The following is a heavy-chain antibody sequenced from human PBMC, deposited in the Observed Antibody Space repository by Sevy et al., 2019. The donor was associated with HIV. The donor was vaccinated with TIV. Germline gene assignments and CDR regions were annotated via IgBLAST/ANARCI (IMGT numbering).Heavy chain of an antibody. V-gene: IGHV3-7*01. CDR3: ARAMRV. CDR2: INQDGSEI. J-gene: IGHJ6*02. CDR1: GISISSHW. Sequence: GGSLRLSCVGSGISISSHWMNWVRQSPGKGLEWVANINQDGSEIYYVDSVKGRFTISRENAKNSGYLQMHSLRVEDSGVYYCARAMRVWGQGTTVTVYS.